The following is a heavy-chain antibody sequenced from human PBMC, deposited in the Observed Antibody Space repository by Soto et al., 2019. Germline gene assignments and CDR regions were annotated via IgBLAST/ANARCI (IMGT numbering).Heavy chain of an antibody. D-gene: IGHD6-19*01. CDR3: AGEVRVAGTPPQHFDY. Sequence: SETLSLTCTVSGGSISSGGYYWSWIRQHPGKGLEWIGYIYYSGSTNYNPSLKSRVTISVDTSKNQFSLKLSSVTAADTAVYYCAGEVRVAGTPPQHFDYWGQGTLVTVSS. CDR1: GGSISSGGYY. V-gene: IGHV4-31*03. J-gene: IGHJ4*02. CDR2: IYYSGST.